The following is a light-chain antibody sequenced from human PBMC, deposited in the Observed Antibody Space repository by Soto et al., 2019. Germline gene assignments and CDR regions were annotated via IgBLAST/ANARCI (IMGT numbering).Light chain of an antibody. Sequence: DMQMTQSPSSLSASVGDRVTITCRASQSINTYLNWYQQKPGKAPNLLIYAASSLQSGVPSRFSGSGSGTDFTLTISSLQPEYFATYYCQQSYSSQFTFGPGTKVDIK. V-gene: IGKV1-39*01. CDR2: AAS. J-gene: IGKJ3*01. CDR1: QSINTY. CDR3: QQSYSSQFT.